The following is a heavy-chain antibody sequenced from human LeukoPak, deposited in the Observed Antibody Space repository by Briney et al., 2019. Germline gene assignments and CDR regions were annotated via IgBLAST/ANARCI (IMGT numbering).Heavy chain of an antibody. V-gene: IGHV3-21*01. D-gene: IGHD5-18*01. Sequence: GGSLRLSCAASGFTFSSYSMNWVRQAPGKGLEWVSSISSSSIYIYYADSVKGRFTISRDNAKNSLYLQMNSLRAEDTAVYYCARFRGYSYGMDVWGQGTTVTVSS. CDR1: GFTFSSYS. CDR2: ISSSSIYI. CDR3: ARFRGYSYGMDV. J-gene: IGHJ6*02.